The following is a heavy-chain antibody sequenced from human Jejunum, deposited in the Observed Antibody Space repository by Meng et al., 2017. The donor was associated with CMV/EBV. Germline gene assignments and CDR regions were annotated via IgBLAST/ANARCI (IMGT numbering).Heavy chain of an antibody. Sequence: AAAGITFSTYWLPCVRPGTGQGLVCVSRIHRAARGTTYADSVTVRFTVSRDNAKNTLYLQMDSLRAEDTAVYYCVRGGGGSYYGFRWGRGTLVTVSS. CDR2: IHRAARGT. CDR3: VRGGGGSYYGFR. J-gene: IGHJ4*02. D-gene: IGHD3/OR15-3a*01. V-gene: IGHV3-74*01. CDR1: GITFSTYW.